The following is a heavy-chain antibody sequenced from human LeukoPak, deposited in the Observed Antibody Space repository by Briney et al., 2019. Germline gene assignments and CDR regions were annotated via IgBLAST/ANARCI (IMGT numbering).Heavy chain of an antibody. D-gene: IGHD2-2*01. CDR1: GYTFTSYG. Sequence: GASVKVSCRASGYTFTSYGISWVRQAPGQGLEWMGWISAYNGNTNYAQKLQGRVTMTTDTSTSTAYMELRSLRSDDTAVYYCAREAYCSSTSCCLRLIDYWGQGTLVTVSS. J-gene: IGHJ4*02. CDR3: AREAYCSSTSCCLRLIDY. CDR2: ISAYNGNT. V-gene: IGHV1-18*01.